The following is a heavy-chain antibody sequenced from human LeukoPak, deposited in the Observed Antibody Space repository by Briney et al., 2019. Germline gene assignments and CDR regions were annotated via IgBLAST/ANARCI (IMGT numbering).Heavy chain of an antibody. V-gene: IGHV1-18*01. Sequence: ASVKVSCKASGYTFTSYGISWVRQAPGQGLEWMGWISAYNGNANYAQKLQGRVTMTTDTSTSTAYMELRSLRSDDTAVYYCARAQSIHSSGNTLRYWGQGTLVTVSS. CDR2: ISAYNGNA. D-gene: IGHD3-22*01. CDR1: GYTFTSYG. CDR3: ARAQSIHSSGNTLRY. J-gene: IGHJ4*02.